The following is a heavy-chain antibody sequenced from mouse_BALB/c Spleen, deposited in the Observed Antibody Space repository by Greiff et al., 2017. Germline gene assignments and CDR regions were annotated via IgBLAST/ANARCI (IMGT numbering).Heavy chain of an antibody. J-gene: IGHJ1*01. D-gene: IGHD1-1*01. V-gene: IGHV5-17*02. CDR1: GFTFSSFG. Sequence: EVQLVESGGGLVQPGGSRKLSCAASGFTFSSFGMHWVRQAPEKGLEWVAYISSGSSTIYYADTVKGRFTISRDNPKNTLFLQMTSLRSEDTAMYYCARAYGNRGWYFDVWGAGTTVTVSS. CDR2: ISSGSSTI. CDR3: ARAYGNRGWYFDV.